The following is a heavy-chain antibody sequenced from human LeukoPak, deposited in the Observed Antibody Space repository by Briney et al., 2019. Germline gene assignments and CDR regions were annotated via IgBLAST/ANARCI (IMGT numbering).Heavy chain of an antibody. CDR1: GYSINSGYY. Sequence: SETLSLTCTVSGYSINSGYYWSWIRQPPGQGLEWIGYVYHSGSTNYNPSLKSRVIISIDTSNNQFSLKLTSVTAADTAVYFCASGGGDGYRMADSGPRFDYWGQGTLVTVSS. J-gene: IGHJ4*02. CDR2: VYHSGST. V-gene: IGHV4-38-2*02. CDR3: ASGGGDGYRMADSGPRFDY. D-gene: IGHD5-24*01.